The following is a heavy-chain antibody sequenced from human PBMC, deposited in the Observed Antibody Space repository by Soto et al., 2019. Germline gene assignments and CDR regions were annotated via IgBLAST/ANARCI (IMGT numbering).Heavy chain of an antibody. CDR3: ARVTTAVTSPLFLNWFDP. V-gene: IGHV1-18*01. CDR1: GYTFTSYG. J-gene: IGHJ5*02. D-gene: IGHD4-17*01. Sequence: ASVKVSCKASGYTFTSYGISWVRQAPGQGLEWMGWISAYNGNTNYAQKLQGRVTMTTDTSTSTAYMELRSLRSDDTAVYYCARVTTAVTSPLFLNWFDPWGQGTLVTVSS. CDR2: ISAYNGNT.